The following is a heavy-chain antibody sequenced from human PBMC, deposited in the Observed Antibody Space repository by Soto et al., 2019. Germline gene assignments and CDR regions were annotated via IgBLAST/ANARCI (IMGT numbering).Heavy chain of an antibody. CDR1: GYTFRSYG. V-gene: IGHV1-18*01. CDR3: ARSTVTTGVSAFDI. J-gene: IGHJ3*02. Sequence: QVQLVQSGPEVKKPGDSVKVSCKASGYTFRSYGFTWVRQAPGQGLEWMGWISPYKGNTNYAQKFQGRVTMTTDTSTSTAYMELRSLRSDDTAVYYCARSTVTTGVSAFDILGQGTMVTVSS. CDR2: ISPYKGNT. D-gene: IGHD4-17*01.